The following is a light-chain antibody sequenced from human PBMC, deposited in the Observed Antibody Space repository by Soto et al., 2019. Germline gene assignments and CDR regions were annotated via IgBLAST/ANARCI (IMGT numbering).Light chain of an antibody. CDR2: GAS. CDR1: QSVSSSY. J-gene: IGKJ1*01. V-gene: IGKV3-20*01. Sequence: ESVLTQSPGTLSLSPGERATLSCRASQSVSSSYLAWYQQKPGQAPRLLLYGASSRATGIPDRFSGSGSGTDFTLTISRLEPEDFAVYYCQQYGSSPPWTFGQGTKVELK. CDR3: QQYGSSPPWT.